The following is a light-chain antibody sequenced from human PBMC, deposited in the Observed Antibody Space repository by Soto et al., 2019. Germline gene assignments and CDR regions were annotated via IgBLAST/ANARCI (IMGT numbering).Light chain of an antibody. CDR3: ASYAGSRTYV. Sequence: VLTQSASESGSAGQSVTISCSGSDIGNYNLVSWYQHLPGRAPKLLIFEVTMRPSGISDRFSGSKSASTASLTISGLQAEDEGDYYCASYAGSRTYVFGSGTKVTVL. V-gene: IGLV2-23*02. CDR1: SDIGNYNL. J-gene: IGLJ1*01. CDR2: EVT.